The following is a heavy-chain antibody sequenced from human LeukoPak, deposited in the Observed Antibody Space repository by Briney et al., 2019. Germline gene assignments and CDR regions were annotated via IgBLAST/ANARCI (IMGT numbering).Heavy chain of an antibody. CDR1: GFTFSSYG. Sequence: PGGSLRLSCAASGFTFSSYGMHWVRQAPGKGLEWVAFIRYDGSNKYYADSVKGRFTISRDNSKNTLYLQMNSLRAEDTAVYYCAREGGPVAGNPYYFDYWGQGTLVTVSS. CDR3: AREGGPVAGNPYYFDY. J-gene: IGHJ4*02. CDR2: IRYDGSNK. D-gene: IGHD6-19*01. V-gene: IGHV3-30*02.